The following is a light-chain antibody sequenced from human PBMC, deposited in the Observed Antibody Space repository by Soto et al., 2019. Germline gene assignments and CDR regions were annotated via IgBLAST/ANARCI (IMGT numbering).Light chain of an antibody. CDR1: QSISTY. CDR2: AAA. J-gene: IGKJ1*01. V-gene: IGKV1-39*01. CDR3: QQSYSTPT. Sequence: DIQMTPSPSSLSASVGDRVSITCRASQSISTYLNWYQQKPGKAPTLRIYAAASLQSGVPSRFSGSGSGTDFTLTISSLQPEDFATYYFQQSYSTPTFGQGTKVEIK.